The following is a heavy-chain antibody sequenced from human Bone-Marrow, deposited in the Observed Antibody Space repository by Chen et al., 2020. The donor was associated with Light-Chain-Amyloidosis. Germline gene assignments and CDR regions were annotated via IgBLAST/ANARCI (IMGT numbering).Heavy chain of an antibody. CDR2: ITYGGTNQ. CDR3: AKEASTGYYRTADY. D-gene: IGHD3-22*01. Sequence: QVQLVESGGGVVQPGGSLRLSCAACGFTFSSCGMHWVRQAPGKGLEWLAVITYGGTNQYYADSVRGRFSIFTDNSKNIVYLQMSSLRTEDTAVYYCAKEASTGYYRTADYWGQGTLVTVSS. CDR1: GFTFSSCG. V-gene: IGHV3-30*18. J-gene: IGHJ4*02.